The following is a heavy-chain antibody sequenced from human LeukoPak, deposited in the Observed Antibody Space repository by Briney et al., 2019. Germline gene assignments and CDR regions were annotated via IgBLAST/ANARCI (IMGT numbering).Heavy chain of an antibody. D-gene: IGHD5-18*01. Sequence: ASVKVSCKASGYTFTSYYMHWLRQAPGQGLEWMGMINPSGGSTSYAQKFQGRVTMTRDTSTSTVYMELSSLRSEDTAVYYCARDLIGDTALAEPFDYWGQGNLVTVSS. V-gene: IGHV1-46*01. CDR1: GYTFTSYY. CDR2: INPSGGST. CDR3: ARDLIGDTALAEPFDY. J-gene: IGHJ4*02.